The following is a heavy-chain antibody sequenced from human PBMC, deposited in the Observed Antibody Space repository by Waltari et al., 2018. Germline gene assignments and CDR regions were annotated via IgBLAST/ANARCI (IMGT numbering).Heavy chain of an antibody. D-gene: IGHD5-12*01. CDR2: IYYSGST. CDR1: GGSISSSSYY. CDR3: ASLVATKAFDI. V-gene: IGHV4-39*07. J-gene: IGHJ3*02. Sequence: QLQLQESGPGLVKPSETLSLTCTVSGGSISSSSYYWGWIRQPPGKGLEWIGSIYYSGSTYYNPSLKSRVTISVDTSKNQFSLKLSSVTAADTAVYYCASLVATKAFDIWGQGTMVTVSS.